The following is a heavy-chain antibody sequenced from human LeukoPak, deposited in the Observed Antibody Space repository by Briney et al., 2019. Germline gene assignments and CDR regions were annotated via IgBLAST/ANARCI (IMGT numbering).Heavy chain of an antibody. CDR1: GFTFSFYW. CDR2: INTDGSST. Sequence: PGGSLRLSCAASGFTFSFYWVHWVRQAPGKGLVWVSHINTDGSSTSYADSVKGRFTISRDNAKNTLFLQMNSLRAEDTAVYYCARAREKYYYDSSGRGDAFDIWGQGTMVIVSS. D-gene: IGHD3-22*01. V-gene: IGHV3-74*01. J-gene: IGHJ3*02. CDR3: ARAREKYYYDSSGRGDAFDI.